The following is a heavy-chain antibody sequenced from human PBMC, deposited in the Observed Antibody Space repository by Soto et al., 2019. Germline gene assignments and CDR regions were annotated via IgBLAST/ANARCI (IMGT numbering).Heavy chain of an antibody. CDR3: ARATAMGRYYYYGMDV. V-gene: IGHV4-59*01. D-gene: IGHD5-18*01. CDR1: GDSISSYY. CDR2: IYYSGST. Sequence: SETLSLTCTVSGDSISSYYWSWIRQPPGKGLEWIGYIYYSGSTNYNPSLKSRVTISVDTSKNQFSLKLSSVTAADTAVYYCARATAMGRYYYYGMDVWGQGTTVTVSS. J-gene: IGHJ6*02.